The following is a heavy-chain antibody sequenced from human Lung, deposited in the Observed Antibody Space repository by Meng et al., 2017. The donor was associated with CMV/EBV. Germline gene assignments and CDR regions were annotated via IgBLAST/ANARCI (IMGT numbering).Heavy chain of an antibody. Sequence: QFLLQASGPGLLKPPVPLSLTCTVSGGSISSYYWSWIRQPAGKGLEWIGRIYTSGSTNYNPSLKSRVTMSVDTSKNQFSLKLSSVTAADTAVYYCARGSRDEAFQHWGQGTLVTVSS. CDR2: IYTSGST. CDR3: ARGSRDEAFQH. V-gene: IGHV4-4*07. J-gene: IGHJ1*01. CDR1: GGSISSYY. D-gene: IGHD5-24*01.